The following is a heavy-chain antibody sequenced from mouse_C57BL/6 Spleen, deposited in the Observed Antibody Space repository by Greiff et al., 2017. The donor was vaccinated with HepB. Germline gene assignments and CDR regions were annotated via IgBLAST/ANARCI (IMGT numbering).Heavy chain of an antibody. CDR1: GYSITSGYD. J-gene: IGHJ3*01. V-gene: IGHV3-1*01. Sequence: VQLKESGPGMVKPSQSLSLTCTVTGYSITSGYDWHWIRHFPGNKLEWMGYISYSGSTNYNPSLKSRISITHDTSKNHFFLKLNSVTTEDTATYYCAREGYGTPFAYWGQGTLVTVSA. D-gene: IGHD1-1*01. CDR3: AREGYGTPFAY. CDR2: ISYSGST.